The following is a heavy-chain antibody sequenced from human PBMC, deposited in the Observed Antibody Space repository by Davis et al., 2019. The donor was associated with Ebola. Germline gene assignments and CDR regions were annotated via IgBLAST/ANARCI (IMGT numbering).Heavy chain of an antibody. J-gene: IGHJ4*02. CDR2: INSNNGGT. CDR3: ANNITVAAQANFDY. CDR1: GYTFGDYY. Sequence: ASVKVSCKASGYTFGDYYMHWVRQAPGQGLEWMGRINSNNGGTNYAQKFQGRVTMTRDTPISTAYMELSRLTSDGTAVYYCANNITVAAQANFDYWGQGIVVTVSS. D-gene: IGHD6-19*01. V-gene: IGHV1-2*06.